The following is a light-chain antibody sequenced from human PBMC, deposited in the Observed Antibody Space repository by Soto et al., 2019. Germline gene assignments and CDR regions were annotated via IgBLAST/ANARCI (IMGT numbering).Light chain of an antibody. CDR3: QSYDRSLSASVV. V-gene: IGLV1-40*01. CDR1: GSTIGPGYD. CDR2: GDS. J-gene: IGLJ2*01. Sequence: QSVLTQPPSVSGAPGRRVITSCMGGGSTIGPGYDVHWNQQLPGTAPNLPIYGDSHRPSGVPDRFSGSKSGTSASLAITGLQAEDEADYYCQSYDRSLSASVVFGGGTKLTVL.